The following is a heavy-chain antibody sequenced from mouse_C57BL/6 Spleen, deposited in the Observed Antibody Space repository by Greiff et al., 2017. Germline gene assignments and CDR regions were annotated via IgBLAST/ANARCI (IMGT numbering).Heavy chain of an antibody. CDR1: GYSFTGYF. V-gene: IGHV1-20*01. J-gene: IGHJ3*01. D-gene: IGHD1-1*01. Sequence: EVQLQQSGPELVKPGDSVKISCKASGYSFTGYFMNWVMQSHGKSLEWIGRINPYNGDTYYNPKFKGKATLTVDKSSSTANMELRSLTSDDSAVYYCARDEGHYYGSTQFAYWGQGTLVTVSA. CDR3: ARDEGHYYGSTQFAY. CDR2: INPYNGDT.